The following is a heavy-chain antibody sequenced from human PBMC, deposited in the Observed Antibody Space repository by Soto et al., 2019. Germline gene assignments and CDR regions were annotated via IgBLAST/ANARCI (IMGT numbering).Heavy chain of an antibody. J-gene: IGHJ4*02. CDR2: SNPNSGGT. CDR3: ARDQALQGGGFDY. V-gene: IGHV1-2*02. D-gene: IGHD3-16*01. Sequence: QVQLVQSGAEVKKPGASVKVFCKASGYTFTGYYMHWVRQAPGQGLEWMGWSNPNSGGTNYAQKFQGRVTMTRDTPISTAYMELSRLRSDDTAGYYCARDQALQGGGFDYWGQGTLVTVSS. CDR1: GYTFTGYY.